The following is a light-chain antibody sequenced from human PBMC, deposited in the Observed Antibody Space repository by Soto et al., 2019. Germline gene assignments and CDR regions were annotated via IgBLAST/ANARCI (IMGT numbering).Light chain of an antibody. CDR3: QQYYTYPQT. CDR1: QGISGY. J-gene: IGKJ2*01. Sequence: AIRMTESPSSFSASTGDRVTFTGRASQGISGYLAWYQQKPGKAPKLLVYAASTLQYGVPSRFSGSGSGTDFTLTISCLQSEDFATYFCQQYYTYPQTFGQGTKVDIK. V-gene: IGKV1-8*01. CDR2: AAS.